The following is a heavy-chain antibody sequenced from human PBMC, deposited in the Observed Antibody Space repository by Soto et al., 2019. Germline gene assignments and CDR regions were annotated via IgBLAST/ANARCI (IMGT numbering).Heavy chain of an antibody. V-gene: IGHV3-74*01. CDR2: INTDGSST. Sequence: EVQLVESGGGLVKPGGYLRLSCAVSGFTFSSFWMHWVRQAPGEGLVWVSRINTDGSSTSYADSVKGRFTISRDNAKNTLYLQMNSLRVEDTAMYYCAKRGVDTFGLSYWGQGTLVTVSS. J-gene: IGHJ4*02. CDR3: AKRGVDTFGLSY. CDR1: GFTFSSFW. D-gene: IGHD3-10*01.